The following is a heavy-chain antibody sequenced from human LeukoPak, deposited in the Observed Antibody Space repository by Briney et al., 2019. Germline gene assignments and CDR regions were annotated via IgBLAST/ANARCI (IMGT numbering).Heavy chain of an antibody. CDR3: ASEDGDRGSDY. CDR1: GGTFSSYT. Sequence: SVKVSCKASGGTFSSYTISWVRQAPGQGLEWMGRIIPILGVANYAQKFQGRVTITADKSTSTAYMELSSLRSEDTAVYYCASEDGDRGSDYWGQGTLVTVSS. J-gene: IGHJ4*02. CDR2: IIPILGVA. V-gene: IGHV1-69*02. D-gene: IGHD4-17*01.